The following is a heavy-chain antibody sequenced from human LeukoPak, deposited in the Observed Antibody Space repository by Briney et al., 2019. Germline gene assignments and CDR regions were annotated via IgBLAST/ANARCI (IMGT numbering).Heavy chain of an antibody. D-gene: IGHD1-26*01. CDR2: ISYDGSNK. V-gene: IGHV3-30-3*01. Sequence: GGSLRLSCAASGFTFSSYAMHWVRQAPGKGLEWVAVISYDGSNKYYADSVKGRFTISRDNSKNTLYLQMNSLRAEDTAVYYCARDPVGTGGSYFFDYWGQGTLVTVSS. CDR3: ARDPVGTGGSYFFDY. J-gene: IGHJ4*02. CDR1: GFTFSSYA.